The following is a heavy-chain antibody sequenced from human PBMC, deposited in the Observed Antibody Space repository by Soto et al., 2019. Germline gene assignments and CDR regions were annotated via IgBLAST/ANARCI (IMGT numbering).Heavy chain of an antibody. J-gene: IGHJ5*02. Sequence: PSETRSLTCAVSGYSISSGYYWGWIRQPPGKGLEWIGSIYHSGSTYYNPSLKSRVTISVDTSKNQFSLKLSSVTAADTAVYYCARGHVDTATNWFDPWGQGTLVTVSS. D-gene: IGHD5-18*01. CDR3: ARGHVDTATNWFDP. V-gene: IGHV4-38-2*01. CDR2: IYHSGST. CDR1: GYSISSGYY.